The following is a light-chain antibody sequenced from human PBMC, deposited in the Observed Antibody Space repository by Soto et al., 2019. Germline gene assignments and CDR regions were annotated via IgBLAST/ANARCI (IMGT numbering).Light chain of an antibody. CDR2: EVS. CDR3: SSYTSSSTVV. J-gene: IGLJ2*01. Sequence: QLVLTQPASVSGSPGQSITIACTGTSSDVGGYNYVSWYQHHPGKAPKLMIYEVSNRPSGVSNRFSGSKSGNTASLTISGLQAEDEADYYCSSYTSSSTVVFGGGTQLTVL. V-gene: IGLV2-14*01. CDR1: SSDVGGYNY.